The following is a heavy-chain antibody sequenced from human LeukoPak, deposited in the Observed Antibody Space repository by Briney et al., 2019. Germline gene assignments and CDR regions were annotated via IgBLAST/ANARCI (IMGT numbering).Heavy chain of an antibody. CDR3: ARDPDSSGYFDY. V-gene: IGHV3-7*01. CDR1: GFSLSSYW. D-gene: IGHD3-22*01. Sequence: GGSLRLSCAASGFSLSSYWMSWVRQAPGKGLEWLADIKQDGSKIYYMDSVKGRFTISRDNAKNSLYLQMNSLRVEDTAVYYCARDPDSSGYFDYWGQGTLVTVSS. J-gene: IGHJ4*02. CDR2: IKQDGSKI.